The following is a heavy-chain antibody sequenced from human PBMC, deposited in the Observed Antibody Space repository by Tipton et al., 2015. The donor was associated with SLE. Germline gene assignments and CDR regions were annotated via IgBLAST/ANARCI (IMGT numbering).Heavy chain of an antibody. V-gene: IGHV3-30*04. CDR1: GFTFSSYA. CDR2: ISYDGSNK. CDR3: ARGGIASAGPFDY. Sequence: SLRLSCAASGFTFSSYAMHWVRQAPGKGLEWVAVISYDGSNKYYADSVKGRFTISRDNSKNTLYLQMNSLRAGDTAVYYCARGGIASAGPFDYWGQGTLVTVSS. D-gene: IGHD6-13*01. J-gene: IGHJ4*02.